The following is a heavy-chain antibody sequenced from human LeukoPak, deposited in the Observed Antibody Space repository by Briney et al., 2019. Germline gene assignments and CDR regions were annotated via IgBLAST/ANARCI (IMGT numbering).Heavy chain of an antibody. CDR2: IWYDGSNE. J-gene: IGHJ6*03. D-gene: IGHD1-26*01. V-gene: IGHV3-33*01. Sequence: GRSLRLSCAASGLTFRNYGMHWVRQAPGKGLEWVAVIWYDGSNEGYADPVKGRFTISRDNSKNMLYLQMNSLRDEDTAVYYCATNSGTPPRYMNVWGKGTTVSVSS. CDR1: GLTFRNYG. CDR3: ATNSGTPPRYMNV.